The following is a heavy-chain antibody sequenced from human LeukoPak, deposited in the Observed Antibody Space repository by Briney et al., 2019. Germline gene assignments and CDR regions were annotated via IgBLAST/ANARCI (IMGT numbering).Heavy chain of an antibody. Sequence: GGSLRLSCAASGFTFSSYAMSWVRQAPGKGLEWVSAISGSGGSTYYADSVKGRFTISRDNSKNTLYLQMNSLRAEDTAVYYCAKDARIAVAGTKCYFDYWGQGTLVTVSS. CDR1: GFTFSSYA. D-gene: IGHD6-19*01. V-gene: IGHV3-23*01. J-gene: IGHJ4*02. CDR2: ISGSGGST. CDR3: AKDARIAVAGTKCYFDY.